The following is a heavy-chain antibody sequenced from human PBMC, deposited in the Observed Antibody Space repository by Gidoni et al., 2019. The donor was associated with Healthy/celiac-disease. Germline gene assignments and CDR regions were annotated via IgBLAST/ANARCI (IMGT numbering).Heavy chain of an antibody. CDR1: GGSISSYY. D-gene: IGHD3-22*01. V-gene: IGHV4-59*01. CDR3: ARGGGYYDSSGYLYFDL. J-gene: IGHJ2*01. Sequence: QVQLQESGPGLVKPSETLSLTCTVSGGSISSYYWSWIRQPPGKGLEWIGYIYYSGSTNSNPSLKSRVTISVDTSKNQFSLKLSSVTAADTAVYYCARGGGYYDSSGYLYFDLWGRGTLVTVSS. CDR2: IYYSGST.